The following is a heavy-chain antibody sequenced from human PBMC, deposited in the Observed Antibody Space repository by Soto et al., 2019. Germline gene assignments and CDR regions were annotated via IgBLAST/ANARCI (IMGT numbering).Heavy chain of an antibody. Sequence: QVQLQESCPGLVKPSETLSLTCNVSGGSISSYYGSWIRQPPGNGLEWIGYIYYSGSTNYNPSLKSRVTISVDTSKNQFSLKLSSVTAADTAVYYCVGTIAAAEVYEYWGQGTLVTVSS. CDR3: VGTIAAAEVYEY. D-gene: IGHD6-13*01. J-gene: IGHJ4*02. CDR2: IYYSGST. V-gene: IGHV4-59*08. CDR1: GGSISSYY.